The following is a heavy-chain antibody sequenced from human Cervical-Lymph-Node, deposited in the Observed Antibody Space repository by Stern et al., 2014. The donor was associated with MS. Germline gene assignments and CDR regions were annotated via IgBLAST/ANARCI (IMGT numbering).Heavy chain of an antibody. CDR1: NYTFTSYG. CDR3: ARGGGVTPFWYLDL. V-gene: IGHV1-18*01. J-gene: IGHJ2*01. D-gene: IGHD3-16*01. CDR2: ISAHNGNT. Sequence: QVQLMQSGAEVKKPGASVKVSCRASNYTFTSYGISWVRQAPGQGLEWVGWISAHNGNTNFAQKFQARITLTTDTSTNTVYMELKSLKSDDTAVYFCARGGGVTPFWYLDLWGRGTLVTVSS.